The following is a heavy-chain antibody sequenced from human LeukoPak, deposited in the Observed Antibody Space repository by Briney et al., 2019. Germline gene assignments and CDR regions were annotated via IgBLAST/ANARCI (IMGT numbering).Heavy chain of an antibody. V-gene: IGHV4-39*07. J-gene: IGHJ4*02. CDR1: GGSISSSPYY. CDR3: ARVSAAHPYFDY. CDR2: IYHSGST. D-gene: IGHD6-13*01. Sequence: SETLSLTCTVSGGSISSSPYYWGWIRQPPGKGLEWIGSIYHSGSTYYNPSLKSRVTISVDTSKNQFSLKLSSVTAADTAVYYCARVSAAHPYFDYWGQGTLVTVSS.